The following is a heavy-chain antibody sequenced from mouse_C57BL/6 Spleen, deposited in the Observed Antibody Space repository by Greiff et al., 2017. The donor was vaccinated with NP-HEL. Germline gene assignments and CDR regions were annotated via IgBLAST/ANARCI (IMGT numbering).Heavy chain of an antibody. J-gene: IGHJ4*01. CDR3: ARSGDYYGSKDYAMDY. D-gene: IGHD1-1*01. CDR2: IDPSDSYT. V-gene: IGHV1-50*01. Sequence: QVQLQQPGAELVKPGASVKLSCKASGYTFTSYWMQWVKQRPGQGLEWIGEIDPSDSYTNYNQKFKGKATLTVDTSSSTAYMQLSSLTSEDSAVYNCARSGDYYGSKDYAMDYWGQGTSDTVSS. CDR1: GYTFTSYW.